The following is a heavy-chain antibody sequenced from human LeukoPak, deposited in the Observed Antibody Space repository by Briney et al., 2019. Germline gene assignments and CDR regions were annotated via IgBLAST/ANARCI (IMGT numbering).Heavy chain of an antibody. Sequence: SETLSLTCTVSGGSISSAIYYWSWIRQPPGKGLEWIGYIFYSGNTYYNPSLESRVTISVETSKNQFSLKLTSVTAADTAVYYCARDKRMKSGVDYWGQGILVTVSS. CDR1: GGSISSAIYY. J-gene: IGHJ4*02. CDR3: ARDKRMKSGVDY. D-gene: IGHD3-3*01. CDR2: IFYSGNT. V-gene: IGHV4-30-4*01.